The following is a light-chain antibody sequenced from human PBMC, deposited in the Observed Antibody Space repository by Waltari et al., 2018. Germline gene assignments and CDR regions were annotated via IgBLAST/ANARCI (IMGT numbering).Light chain of an antibody. V-gene: IGKV3-15*01. CDR3: QQSNNWPYT. CDR1: QSVSSD. Sequence: EIVMTQSPATLSVSPGERATLSCRASQSVSSDLAWYRQKPGQSPRLLMFGASTRATGIPARFSGSGSGTEFTLTISSLQSEDFAVYYCQQSNNWPYTFGQGTKLEIK. J-gene: IGKJ2*01. CDR2: GAS.